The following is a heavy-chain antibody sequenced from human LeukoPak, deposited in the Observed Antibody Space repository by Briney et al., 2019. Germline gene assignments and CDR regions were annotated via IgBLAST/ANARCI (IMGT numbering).Heavy chain of an antibody. V-gene: IGHV4-30-4*08. D-gene: IGHD3-22*01. Sequence: SETLSLTCTVSGGSISSGDYYWSWIRQPPGKGLEWFGYIYYSGSTYYNPSLKSRVTISVDTSKNQFSLKLSSVTAADTAVYYCARDKSYYDSSGYNPTGDAFDIWGQGTMVTVSS. CDR1: GGSISSGDYY. J-gene: IGHJ3*02. CDR2: IYYSGST. CDR3: ARDKSYYDSSGYNPTGDAFDI.